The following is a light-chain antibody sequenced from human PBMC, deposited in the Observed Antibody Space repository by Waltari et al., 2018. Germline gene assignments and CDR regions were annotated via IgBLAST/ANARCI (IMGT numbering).Light chain of an antibody. V-gene: IGKV3-20*01. Sequence: EIVLTQSPGPLSLSPGESATLSCRASQSGSSSYLAWYQQTPGQAPRLPIHGASRRATGIPDRFSGSGSGTYFTLTISRLEPEDFAVYYCQQYGSSPRITFGPGTKVDIK. CDR1: QSGSSSY. CDR3: QQYGSSPRIT. J-gene: IGKJ3*01. CDR2: GAS.